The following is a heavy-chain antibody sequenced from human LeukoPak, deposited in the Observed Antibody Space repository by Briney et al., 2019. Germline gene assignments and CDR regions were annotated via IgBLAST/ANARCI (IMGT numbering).Heavy chain of an antibody. CDR3: AKPARTDYVDY. V-gene: IGHV3-30*18. D-gene: IGHD1-14*01. J-gene: IGHJ4*02. Sequence: QPGRSLRLSCAASGFTFSSYGVHWVRQAPGKGLEWVAVISNDGRNKNYADSVRGRFTISRDNSKNTLYLQMNSLRAEDTAVYYCAKPARTDYVDYWGQGTLVTVPS. CDR2: ISNDGRNK. CDR1: GFTFSSYG.